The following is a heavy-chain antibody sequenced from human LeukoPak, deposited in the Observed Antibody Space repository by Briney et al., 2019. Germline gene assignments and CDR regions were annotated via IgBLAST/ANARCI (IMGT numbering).Heavy chain of an antibody. CDR1: GYTFTGYY. V-gene: IGHV1-2*04. D-gene: IGHD2-2*01. Sequence: ASVKVSCKASGYTFTGYYMHWVRQAPGQGLEWMGWINPNSGGTNYAQEFQGWVTMTRDTSISTAYMELSRLRSDDTAVYYCAREAYCSSTSCHEGANAFDIWGQGTMVTVSS. J-gene: IGHJ3*02. CDR3: AREAYCSSTSCHEGANAFDI. CDR2: INPNSGGT.